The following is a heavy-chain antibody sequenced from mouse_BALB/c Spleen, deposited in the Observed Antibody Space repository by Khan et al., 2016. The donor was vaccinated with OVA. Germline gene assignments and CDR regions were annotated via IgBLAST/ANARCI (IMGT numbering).Heavy chain of an antibody. CDR2: IWTGGST. Sequence: VKLMESGPGLVAPSQSLSITCTVSGFSLTSYGVHWVRQPPGKGLEWLGVIWTGGSTNYNSALMSRLSISKDNSKSQVFLKMNSLQTDDTAMYDCARYYGNYGWYFDVWGAGTTVTVSS. J-gene: IGHJ1*01. D-gene: IGHD2-1*01. V-gene: IGHV2-9*02. CDR3: ARYYGNYGWYFDV. CDR1: GFSLTSYG.